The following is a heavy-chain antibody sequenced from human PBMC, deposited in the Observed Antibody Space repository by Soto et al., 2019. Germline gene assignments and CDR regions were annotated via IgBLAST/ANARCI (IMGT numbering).Heavy chain of an antibody. CDR2: IYSGVST. J-gene: IGHJ6*02. V-gene: IGHV3-53*01. Sequence: GGSLRLSCAASGFTVSSNYMSWVRQAPGKGLEWVSVIYSGVSTYYADSVKGRFTISRDNSKNTLYLQMNSLRAEDTAVYYCARDLGYSYYYYYGMDVWGQGTKVTVSS. CDR1: GFTVSSNY. CDR3: ARDLGYSYYYYYGMDV. D-gene: IGHD5-18*01.